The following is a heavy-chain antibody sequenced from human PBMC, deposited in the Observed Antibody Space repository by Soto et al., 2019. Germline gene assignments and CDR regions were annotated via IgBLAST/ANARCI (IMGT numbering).Heavy chain of an antibody. D-gene: IGHD3-22*01. J-gene: IGHJ4*02. CDR1: GGSISSGDYY. CDR2: IYYSGST. Sequence: SETLSLTCTVSGGSISSGDYYWSWIRQPPWKGLEWIGYIYYSGSTYYNPSLKSRVTISVDTSKDQFSLKLSSVTAADTAVYYCARAGYYYDSSGYYHAPILDYWGQGTLVTVSS. V-gene: IGHV4-30-4*01. CDR3: ARAGYYYDSSGYYHAPILDY.